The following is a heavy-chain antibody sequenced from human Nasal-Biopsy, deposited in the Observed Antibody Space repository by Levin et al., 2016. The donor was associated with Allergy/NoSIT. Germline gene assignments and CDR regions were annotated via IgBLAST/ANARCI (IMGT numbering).Heavy chain of an antibody. D-gene: IGHD3-3*01. V-gene: IGHV3-23*01. CDR1: GFSFSSYW. CDR2: ILNDGST. CDR3: AKGSGSAFDH. J-gene: IGHJ4*02. Sequence: GESLKISCSASGFSFSSYWMNWVRQAPGKGLEWVSGILNDGSTYYADSVRGRVTISRDNSNNRLYLQTNGLRVEDTAVYYCAKGSGSAFDHWGRGTLVTVSS.